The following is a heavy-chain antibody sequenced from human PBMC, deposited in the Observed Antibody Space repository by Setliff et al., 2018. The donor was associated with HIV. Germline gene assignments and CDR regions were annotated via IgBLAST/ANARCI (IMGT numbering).Heavy chain of an antibody. Sequence: ASVKVSCKASGYTLSDYGIHWLRQAPGRGLEFLAWINTNTGHPTYAQGFTGRFVFSLDTSVNTAYLQISSLKAEDTAVYYCASKGTVAAAGTGYYYYYGMDVWGQGTTVTVSS. V-gene: IGHV7-4-1*02. J-gene: IGHJ6*02. D-gene: IGHD6-13*01. CDR2: INTNTGHP. CDR3: ASKGTVAAAGTGYYYYYGMDV. CDR1: GYTLSDYG.